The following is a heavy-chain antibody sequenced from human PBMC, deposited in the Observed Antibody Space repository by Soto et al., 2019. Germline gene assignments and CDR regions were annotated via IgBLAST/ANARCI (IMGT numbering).Heavy chain of an antibody. D-gene: IGHD2-15*01. CDR3: AAELYSGGRCCSFDV. J-gene: IGHJ3*01. Sequence: ASVKGSCKDSGGPFSGYAISSVRQARGQRPEWIGWIIVGGGGTKYAQELQGRLTITRDVSTNTAYMELSGLRSEDTSMYYCAAELYSGGRCCSFDVWGQGTMVTV. V-gene: IGHV1-58*02. CDR2: IIVGGGGT. CDR1: GGPFSGYA.